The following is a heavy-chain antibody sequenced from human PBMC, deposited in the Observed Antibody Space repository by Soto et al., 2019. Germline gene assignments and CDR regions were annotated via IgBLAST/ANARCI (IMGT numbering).Heavy chain of an antibody. CDR1: GGSFSGYY. CDR3: ARGRLGGAAN. D-gene: IGHD3-16*01. Sequence: QVQLQQWGAGLSKPSETLSLTCAVYGGSFSGYYWSWIRQPPGKGLEWIGEIDHSGGTNYNPSLKSRVTISVDTSKNQFPLKLSSVTAADTAVYYCARGRLGGAANWGQGTLVTVSS. CDR2: IDHSGGT. V-gene: IGHV4-34*01. J-gene: IGHJ4*02.